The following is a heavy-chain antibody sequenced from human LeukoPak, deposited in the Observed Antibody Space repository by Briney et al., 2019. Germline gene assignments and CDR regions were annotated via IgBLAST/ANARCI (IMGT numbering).Heavy chain of an antibody. CDR1: RGTFSSYA. Sequence: SVKVSCKASRGTFSSYAISWVRQAPGQGLEWMGRIIPIFGTANYAQKFQGRVTITTDESTSTAYMELSSLRSEDTAVYYCAGLYYYDSSGAFDYWGQGTLVTVSS. V-gene: IGHV1-69*05. J-gene: IGHJ4*02. D-gene: IGHD3-22*01. CDR2: IIPIFGTA. CDR3: AGLYYYDSSGAFDY.